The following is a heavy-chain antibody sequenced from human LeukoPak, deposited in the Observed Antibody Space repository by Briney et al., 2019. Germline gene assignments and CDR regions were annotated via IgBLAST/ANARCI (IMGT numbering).Heavy chain of an antibody. CDR1: GGSVSSGSYY. Sequence: SETLSLTCTVSGGSVSSGSYYWSWIRQPPGKGLEWIGYIYYSGSTNYNPSLKSRVTISVDTSKNQFSLKLSSVTAADTAVYYCARDGRRRYSGYEPINWFDPWGQGNLVTVSS. D-gene: IGHD5-12*01. V-gene: IGHV4-61*01. J-gene: IGHJ5*02. CDR3: ARDGRRRYSGYEPINWFDP. CDR2: IYYSGST.